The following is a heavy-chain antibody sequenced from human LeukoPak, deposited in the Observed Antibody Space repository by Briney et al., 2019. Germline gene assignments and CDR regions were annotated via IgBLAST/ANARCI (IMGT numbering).Heavy chain of an antibody. CDR3: ARLARLSLIRGVTGYHSLDV. V-gene: IGHV4-59*01. CDR2: IYHSGTT. Sequence: SETLSLTCTVSSGSTNSFYWSWIRQPPGGGLEWIGYIYHSGTTNYNPSLKSRVTISIDTSKNQFSLKLSSVTAADTAVYYCARLARLSLIRGVTGYHSLDVWGKGTKVTVSS. CDR1: SGSTNSFY. D-gene: IGHD3-10*01. J-gene: IGHJ6*04.